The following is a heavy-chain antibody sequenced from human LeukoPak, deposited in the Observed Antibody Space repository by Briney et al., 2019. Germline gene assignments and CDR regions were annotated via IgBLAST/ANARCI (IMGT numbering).Heavy chain of an antibody. J-gene: IGHJ4*02. D-gene: IGHD3-10*01. CDR3: AKGHYYGSGSLDY. CDR2: IGGRDGST. CDR1: GFTFSSYG. Sequence: GGSLRLSCAASGFTFSSYGMSWVRQAPGKGLEWVSAIGGRDGSTYYADSVKGRFTISRDSSKNTLYVQMNSLRAEDTAVYYCAKGHYYGSGSLDYWGQGTLVTVSS. V-gene: IGHV3-23*01.